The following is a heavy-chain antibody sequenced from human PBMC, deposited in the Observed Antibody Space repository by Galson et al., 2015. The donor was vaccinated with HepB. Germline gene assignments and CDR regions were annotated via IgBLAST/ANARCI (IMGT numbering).Heavy chain of an antibody. CDR2: IYPGDSDT. J-gene: IGHJ6*03. CDR1: GYSFTSYW. CDR3: YYYYMDV. D-gene: IGHD3-3*01. V-gene: IGHV5-51*01. Sequence: QSGAEVKKPGESLKISCKGSGYSFTSYWIGWVRQMPGKGLEWMGIIYPGDSDTRYSPSFQGQVTISAEDTAVYYCARDQSYDFWSGQGTRIYYYYMDVWGKGTTVTVSS.